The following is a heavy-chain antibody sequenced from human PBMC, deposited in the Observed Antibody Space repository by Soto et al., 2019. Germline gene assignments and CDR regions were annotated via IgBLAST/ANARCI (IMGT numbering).Heavy chain of an antibody. CDR1: GFTFSSYA. CDR3: ARGIAARPEYGMDV. CDR2: ISYDGSNK. D-gene: IGHD6-6*01. J-gene: IGHJ6*02. V-gene: IGHV3-30-3*01. Sequence: QVQLVESGGGVVQPGRSLRLSCAASGFTFSSYAMHWVRHAPGKGLEWVAVISYDGSNKYYADSVKGRFTISRDNSKNTLYLQMNSLRAEDTAVYYCARGIAARPEYGMDVWGQGTTVTVSS.